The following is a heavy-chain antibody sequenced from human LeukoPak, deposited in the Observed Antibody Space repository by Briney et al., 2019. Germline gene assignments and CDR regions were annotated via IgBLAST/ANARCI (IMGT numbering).Heavy chain of an antibody. V-gene: IGHV4-4*07. CDR3: ARVKDWSSAFDY. J-gene: IGHJ4*02. D-gene: IGHD3/OR15-3a*01. CDR2: IYTSGST. Sequence: SETLSLTCTVSGGSISSYYWSWIRQPAGKGLEWIGRIYTSGSTDYNPSLKSRVTMSVDTSKNQFSLKLSSVTAADTAVYYCARVKDWSSAFDYWGQGTLVTVSS. CDR1: GGSISSYY.